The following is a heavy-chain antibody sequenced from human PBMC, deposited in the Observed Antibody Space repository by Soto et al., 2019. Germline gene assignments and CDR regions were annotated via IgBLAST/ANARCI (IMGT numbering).Heavy chain of an antibody. Sequence: EVQLLESGGGLVQPGGSLRLSCAASGFTFSSYAMSWVRQAPGKGLEWVSAISGSGGSTYYADSVKGRFTISRDNSKNTLYLQMNSLRAEDTAVSYCAKIPNRDYYGSGSGGQGTLVTVSS. CDR3: AKIPNRDYYGSGS. J-gene: IGHJ4*02. CDR2: ISGSGGST. D-gene: IGHD3-10*01. V-gene: IGHV3-23*01. CDR1: GFTFSSYA.